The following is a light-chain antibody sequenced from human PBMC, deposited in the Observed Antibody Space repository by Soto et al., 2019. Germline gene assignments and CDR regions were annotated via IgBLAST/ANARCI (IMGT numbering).Light chain of an antibody. V-gene: IGKV3-11*01. Sequence: EIVLTQSPATLSLSPGDRATLSCRASQGISRFLAWYQQKPGQVPRLLIYDASSRAVAVPSRFSGSRSGTDFTLTISGLEPEDFAMYYCHQRAHWPLSFGGGTKIEIK. J-gene: IGKJ4*01. CDR2: DAS. CDR3: HQRAHWPLS. CDR1: QGISRF.